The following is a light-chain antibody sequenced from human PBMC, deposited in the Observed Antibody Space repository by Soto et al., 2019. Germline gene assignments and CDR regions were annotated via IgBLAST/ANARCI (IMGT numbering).Light chain of an antibody. V-gene: IGKV3-20*01. CDR2: GAS. CDR1: QSISSNF. J-gene: IGKJ5*01. CDR3: QQYGGSPRT. Sequence: EIVLTQSPGTLSLSPGEGATLSCRASQSISSNFLAWYQQKRGQAPRLLIHGASNRATGIPDRFSGSGSGTDFTLTITRLEPEDFAVYYCQQYGGSPRTFGQGTRPEIK.